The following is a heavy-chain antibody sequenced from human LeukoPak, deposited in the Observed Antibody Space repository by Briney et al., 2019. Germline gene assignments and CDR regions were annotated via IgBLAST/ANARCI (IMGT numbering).Heavy chain of an antibody. CDR1: GGTFSSYT. V-gene: IGHV1-69*02. J-gene: IGHJ4*02. CDR3: ARGLNSGMTDY. D-gene: IGHD1-26*01. CDR2: IIPILGIA. Sequence: ASVTVSCKASGGTFSSYTISWVRQAPGQGLEWMGRIIPILGIANYAQKFQGRVTITADKSTSTVYMDLSGLTSDDTALYFCARGLNSGMTDYWGQGTLVTVSS.